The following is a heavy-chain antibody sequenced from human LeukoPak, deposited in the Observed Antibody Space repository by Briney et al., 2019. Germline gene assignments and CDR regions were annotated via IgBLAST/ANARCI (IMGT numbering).Heavy chain of an antibody. CDR1: GGSFSGYY. V-gene: IGHV4-34*01. CDR3: SRSVIGGSCLSDY. J-gene: IGHJ4*02. D-gene: IGHD2-15*01. Sequence: PSETLSLTCAVYGGSFSGYYWSWIRQPPGKGLEWIGEINHSGGTNYNPSITSRVTISVDTTKNQFSLKLSSVTAADTAVFYCSRSVIGGSCLSDYWGQGTLVTVSS. CDR2: INHSGGT.